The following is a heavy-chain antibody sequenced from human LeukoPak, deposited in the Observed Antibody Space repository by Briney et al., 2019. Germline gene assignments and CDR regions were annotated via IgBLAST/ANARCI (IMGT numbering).Heavy chain of an antibody. V-gene: IGHV1-2*02. J-gene: IGHJ4*02. D-gene: IGHD2-2*01. CDR2: INPNSGGT. CDR1: VYTFTGYY. Sequence: ASVKVSCKASVYTFTGYYMHWVRQAPGQGLEWMGWINPNSGGTKYAQKFQGRVTMTRDTSISTAYVELSRLRSDDTAVYYCARGEFIVVVPAATFDYWGQGTLVTVSS. CDR3: ARGEFIVVVPAATFDY.